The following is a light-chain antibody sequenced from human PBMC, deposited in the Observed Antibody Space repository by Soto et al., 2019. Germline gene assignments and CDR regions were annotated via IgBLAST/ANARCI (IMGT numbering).Light chain of an antibody. CDR1: QDVSYF. Sequence: DIQLTQSPSSLSASVGDSVTITCQASQDVSYFLNWFQVKSGEAPKLLIYDASNLETGVPSRFSGRGSVKLLSFTISTLPAEYIATDYCQQYATFPHSCGGGTKVEIK. V-gene: IGKV1-33*01. CDR2: DAS. CDR3: QQYATFPHS. J-gene: IGKJ4*01.